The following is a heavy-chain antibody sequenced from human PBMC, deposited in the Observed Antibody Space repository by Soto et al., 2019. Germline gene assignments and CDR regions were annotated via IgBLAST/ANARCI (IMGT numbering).Heavy chain of an antibody. D-gene: IGHD3-22*01. CDR1: GFTFSSYA. Sequence: GGSLRLSCAASGFTFSSYAMHWVRQAPGKGLEWVAVISYDGSNKYYADSVKGRFTISRDNSKNTLYLQMNSLRAEDTAVYYCARDSQKIVVEDFQQWGQGTMLTV. J-gene: IGHJ1*01. CDR2: ISYDGSNK. V-gene: IGHV3-30-3*01. CDR3: ARDSQKIVVEDFQQ.